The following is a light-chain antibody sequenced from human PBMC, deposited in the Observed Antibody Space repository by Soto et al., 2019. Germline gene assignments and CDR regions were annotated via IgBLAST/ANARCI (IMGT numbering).Light chain of an antibody. Sequence: QSVLTQPTSASGTPGQRVTISCSGSSSNIGSSTVNWYQQLPGTAPKLLIYADDQRPSGVPDRFSGSKSGTSASLAISGLQSEDEADYYCSTWDASLNEWIFGGGTKLTVL. V-gene: IGLV1-44*01. CDR1: SSNIGSST. CDR3: STWDASLNEWI. J-gene: IGLJ2*01. CDR2: ADD.